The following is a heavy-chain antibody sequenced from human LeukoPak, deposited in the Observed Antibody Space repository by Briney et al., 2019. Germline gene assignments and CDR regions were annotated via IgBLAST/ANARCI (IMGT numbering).Heavy chain of an antibody. V-gene: IGHV3-11*01. D-gene: IGHD3-10*01. Sequence: GGSLRLSCAASGFTFSDYYMSWIRQAPGKGLEWVSYISSSGSTICYADSVKGRFTISRDNAKNPLYLQMNSLRAEDTAVYYCARDSDYHYYGSGSYYRVPFDYWGQGTLVTVSS. CDR3: ARDSDYHYYGSGSYYRVPFDY. CDR2: ISSSGSTI. J-gene: IGHJ4*02. CDR1: GFTFSDYY.